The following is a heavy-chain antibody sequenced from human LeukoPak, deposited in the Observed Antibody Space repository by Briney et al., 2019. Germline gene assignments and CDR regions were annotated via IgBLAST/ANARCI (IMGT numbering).Heavy chain of an antibody. CDR3: AKDVYGDYGGLDY. CDR2: IRGSDSST. V-gene: IGHV3-23*01. D-gene: IGHD4-17*01. CDR1: GFPFSTYA. J-gene: IGHJ4*02. Sequence: HPGGSLRLSCAASGFPFSTYAMSWVRQAPGKGLEWVSSIRGSDSSTYYADSVKGRFAISRDNSKNTLYLQMNSLRAEDTAVYYCAKDVYGDYGGLDYWGQGTLVTVSS.